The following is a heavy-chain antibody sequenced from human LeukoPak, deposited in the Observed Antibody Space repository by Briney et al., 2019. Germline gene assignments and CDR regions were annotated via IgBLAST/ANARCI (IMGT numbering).Heavy chain of an antibody. CDR1: GYTFTGYY. Sequence: GASVKVSCKASGYTFTGYYMHWVRQAPGQGLEWMGWINPNSGGTNYAQKFQGRVTMTRGTSISTAYMELSRLRSDDTAVYYCARVSTTVVTLLAFDYWGQGTLVTVSS. D-gene: IGHD4-23*01. V-gene: IGHV1-2*02. J-gene: IGHJ4*02. CDR3: ARVSTTVVTLLAFDY. CDR2: INPNSGGT.